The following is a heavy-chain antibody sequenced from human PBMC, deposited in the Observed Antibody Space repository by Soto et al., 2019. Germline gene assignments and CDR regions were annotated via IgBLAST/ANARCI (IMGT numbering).Heavy chain of an antibody. Sequence: ASVKVSCKTSGYTFTRNGISWVRQAPGQGLEWMGWISPNSGNTKYAQKLQGRVIMTTDTSTSTAYMELRSLRSDDTAVYYCVKDRDSNSWPSRDVWGPGTTVTVYS. CDR1: GYTFTRNG. D-gene: IGHD3-22*01. CDR3: VKDRDSNSWPSRDV. V-gene: IGHV1-18*01. J-gene: IGHJ6*02. CDR2: ISPNSGNT.